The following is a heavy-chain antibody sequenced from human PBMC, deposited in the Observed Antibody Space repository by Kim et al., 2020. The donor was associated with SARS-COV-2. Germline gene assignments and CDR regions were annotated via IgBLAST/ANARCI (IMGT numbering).Heavy chain of an antibody. Sequence: ASVKVSCKASGYTFTSYGISWVRQAPGQGLEWMGWISAYNGNTNYAQKLQGRVTMTTDTSTSTAYMELRSLRSDDTAVYHCARVGITTVVTRNWFDPWGQGTLVTVSS. J-gene: IGHJ5*02. CDR1: GYTFTSYG. CDR2: ISAYNGNT. V-gene: IGHV1-18*04. D-gene: IGHD4-17*01. CDR3: ARVGITTVVTRNWFDP.